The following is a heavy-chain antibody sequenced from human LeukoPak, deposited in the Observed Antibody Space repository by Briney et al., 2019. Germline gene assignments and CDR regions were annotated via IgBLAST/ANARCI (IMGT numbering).Heavy chain of an antibody. J-gene: IGHJ4*03. Sequence: PSETLSLTCTVSGGSIRNYYWNWIRQPPGKGLEWIEYTSDSGRTDYKPSLKSRVTISVDLSKNQFSLKLTSATAADTAVYYCARWYSHGRYFDYWGQGALLTVSS. CDR3: ARWYSHGRYFDY. V-gene: IGHV4-59*01. CDR2: TSDSGRT. D-gene: IGHD1-26*01. CDR1: GGSIRNYY.